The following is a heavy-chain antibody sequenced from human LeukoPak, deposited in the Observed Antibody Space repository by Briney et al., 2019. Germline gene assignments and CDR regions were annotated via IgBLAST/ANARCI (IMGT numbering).Heavy chain of an antibody. D-gene: IGHD4-23*01. CDR1: GGPFSGYF. V-gene: IGHV4-34*01. CDR3: ARLGKI. J-gene: IGHJ4*02. CDR2: INHSGST. Sequence: SETLSLTCAVSGGPFSGYFWSWIRQSSGKGLEWIGEINHSGSTNYDPSLKSRVTISVDTSKNQFSLKLSSVTAADTAVYYCARLGKIWGQGTLVTVSS.